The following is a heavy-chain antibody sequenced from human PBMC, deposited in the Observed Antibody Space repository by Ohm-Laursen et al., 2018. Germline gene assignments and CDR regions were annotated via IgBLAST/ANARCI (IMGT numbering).Heavy chain of an antibody. CDR3: ARYPNFDF. CDR2: LNGDGSST. J-gene: IGHJ4*02. Sequence: SLRLSCAASGFTLSSYWMHWVRQAPGKGLVWVSRLNGDGSSTTYVDSVKGRFTISRDNAKNTLYLQMHSLRAEDTAVYFCARYPNFDFWGQGSLVTVSS. CDR1: GFTLSSYW. V-gene: IGHV3-74*01.